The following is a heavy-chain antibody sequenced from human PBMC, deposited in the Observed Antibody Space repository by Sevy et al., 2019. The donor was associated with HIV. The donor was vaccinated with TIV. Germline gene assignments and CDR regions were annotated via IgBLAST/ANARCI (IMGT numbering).Heavy chain of an antibody. CDR2: IYYSGST. CDR3: ARVGGARGGSGSYYLFGYYYYGMDV. Sequence: SETLSLTCTVSGGSISSGYYYWSWIRQPPGKGLEWIGYIYYSGSTYYNPSLKSRVTISVDTSRNQFSLKLSSVTAADTAVYYFARVGGARGGSGSYYLFGYYYYGMDVWGQGTTVTVSS. V-gene: IGHV4-30-4*01. J-gene: IGHJ6*02. D-gene: IGHD3-10*01. CDR1: GGSISSGYYY.